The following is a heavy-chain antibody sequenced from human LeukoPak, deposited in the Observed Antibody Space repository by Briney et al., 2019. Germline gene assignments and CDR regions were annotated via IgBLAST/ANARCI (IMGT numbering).Heavy chain of an antibody. CDR3: AREVGGVVVPAAMPWFDP. Sequence: GGSLRLSCAASGFTFSSYSMNWVRQAPGKGLEWVSSISSSSSYIYYADSVKGRFTNSRDNAKNSLYLQMNSLRAEDTAVYYCAREVGGVVVPAAMPWFDPWGQGTLVTVSS. J-gene: IGHJ5*02. V-gene: IGHV3-21*01. CDR2: ISSSSSYI. CDR1: GFTFSSYS. D-gene: IGHD2-2*01.